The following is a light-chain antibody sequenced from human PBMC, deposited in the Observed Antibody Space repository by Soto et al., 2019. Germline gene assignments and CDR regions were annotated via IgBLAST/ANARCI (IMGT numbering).Light chain of an antibody. CDR1: QGISSY. J-gene: IGKJ2*01. CDR2: DAS. CDR3: QQLSSYPYT. V-gene: IGKV1-9*01. Sequence: DIQLTQSPSFMSASVGDRVTITCRASQGISSYLAWYQQKPGKAPNLLIYDASTLQSGVPSRFSGSGSGTEFTLTISSLQPEDFATYYCQQLSSYPYTFGQGTKLEIK.